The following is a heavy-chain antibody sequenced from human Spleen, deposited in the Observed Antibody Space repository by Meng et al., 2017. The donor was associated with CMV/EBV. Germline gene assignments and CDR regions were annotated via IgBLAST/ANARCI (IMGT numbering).Heavy chain of an antibody. V-gene: IGHV4-34*01. CDR3: AREHPELQFDY. Sequence: GSLRLSCAVYGGSFSGYYWSWIRQPPGKGLEWIGEINHSGSTNYNPSLKSRVTISVDTSKNQFSLKLSSVTAADTAVYYCAREHPELQFDYWGQGTLVTVSS. CDR2: INHSGST. CDR1: GGSFSGYY. J-gene: IGHJ4*02. D-gene: IGHD1-7*01.